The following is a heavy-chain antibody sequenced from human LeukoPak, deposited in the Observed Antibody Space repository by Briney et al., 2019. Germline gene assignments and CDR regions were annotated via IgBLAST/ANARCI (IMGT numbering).Heavy chain of an antibody. J-gene: IGHJ4*02. D-gene: IGHD2-15*01. V-gene: IGHV3-66*01. CDR2: IYSGGST. Sequence: GGSLRLSCAASGFTVSSNYMSWVRQAPGKGLEWVSVIYSGGSTYYADSVKGRFTISRDNSKNTLYLQMNSLRAEDTAVYYCARDRSCSGGSCWDPASRYYFDYWGQGTLVTVSS. CDR1: GFTVSSNY. CDR3: ARDRSCSGGSCWDPASRYYFDY.